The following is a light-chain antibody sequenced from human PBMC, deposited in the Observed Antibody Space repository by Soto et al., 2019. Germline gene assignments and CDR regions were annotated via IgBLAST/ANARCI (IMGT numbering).Light chain of an antibody. Sequence: QMTQSPPTLSASVGDRVTITCRASQSINTCLAWYQQKPGKAPNLLIYRASTLHTGVPSRFSGSGSGTEFTLTISSLQPEDFATYYCQQYSSYASITFGQGTRLEIK. J-gene: IGKJ5*01. CDR1: QSINTC. CDR3: QQYSSYASIT. CDR2: RAS. V-gene: IGKV1-5*03.